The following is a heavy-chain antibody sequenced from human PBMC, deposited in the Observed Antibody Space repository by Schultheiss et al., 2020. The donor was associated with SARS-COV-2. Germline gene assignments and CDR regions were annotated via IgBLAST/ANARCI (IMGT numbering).Heavy chain of an antibody. CDR2: IYYSGIT. CDR3: ARHFLASDSSAPLQH. V-gene: IGHV4-39*01. CDR1: GGSFSGYY. Sequence: SETLSLTCAVYGGSFSGYYWGWIRQSPGKGLEWIGSIYYSGITFYNPSLKSRVTISVDTSINQFSLKLSSVTAADTAVYYCARHFLASDSSAPLQHWGQGTLVTVSS. D-gene: IGHD3-22*01. J-gene: IGHJ1*01.